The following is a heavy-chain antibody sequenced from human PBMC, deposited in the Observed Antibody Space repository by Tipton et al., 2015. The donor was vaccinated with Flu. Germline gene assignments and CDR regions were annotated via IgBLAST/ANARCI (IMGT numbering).Heavy chain of an antibody. J-gene: IGHJ1*01. Sequence: SLRLSCAASGFTFSSYEMNWVRQAPGKGLEWVSYISSSGSTIYYADSVKGRFTISRDNAKNSLYLQMNSLRAEDTAVYYCAREGYDSSGYYRESFQHWGQGTLVTVSS. CDR2: ISSSGSTI. V-gene: IGHV3-48*03. CDR3: AREGYDSSGYYRESFQH. CDR1: GFTFSSYE. D-gene: IGHD3-22*01.